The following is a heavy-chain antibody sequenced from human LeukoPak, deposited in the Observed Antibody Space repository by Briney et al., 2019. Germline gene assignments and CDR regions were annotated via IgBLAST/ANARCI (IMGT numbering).Heavy chain of an antibody. CDR2: INPSGGST. CDR1: GYTFTSYY. J-gene: IGHJ4*02. D-gene: IGHD3-10*01. Sequence: GASVKVSCKASGYTFTSYYMHWVRQAPGQGLEWIGIINPSGGSTSYAQKFQGRVTMTRDTSTSTVYMELSSLRSEDTAVYYCARDGSSITMVRGVIDYWGQGTLVTVSS. CDR3: ARDGSSITMVRGVIDY. V-gene: IGHV1-46*01.